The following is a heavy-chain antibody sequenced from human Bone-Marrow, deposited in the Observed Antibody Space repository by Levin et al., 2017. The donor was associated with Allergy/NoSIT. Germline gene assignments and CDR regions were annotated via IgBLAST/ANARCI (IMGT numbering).Heavy chain of an antibody. D-gene: IGHD4-23*01. CDR1: GYTFSTYW. V-gene: IGHV5-51*01. CDR2: IHPGDSDI. Sequence: KVSCKASGYTFSTYWIGWVRQMPGKGLEWMGVIHPGDSDIRYSPSFQGQVTISVDKSISTAYLQWSNLKASDTAMYYCARHGSGNDYWGQGTLVTVSS. J-gene: IGHJ4*02. CDR3: ARHGSGNDY.